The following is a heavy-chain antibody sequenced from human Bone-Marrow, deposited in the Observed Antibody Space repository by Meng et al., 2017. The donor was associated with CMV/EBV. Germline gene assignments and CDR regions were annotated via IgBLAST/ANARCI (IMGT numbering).Heavy chain of an antibody. J-gene: IGHJ4*02. CDR1: GFIFSDYN. V-gene: IGHV3-48*04. CDR2: ISRSGTNT. CDR3: ARDRLRNFDY. D-gene: IGHD1-14*01. Sequence: GESLKISCAASGFIFSDYNMNWVRQAPGEGLEWIAYISRSGTNTFYSDSVRGRLTISRDNAKNSLFLQTDSLRAEDTAVYYCARDRLRNFDYWGQGILVTVSS.